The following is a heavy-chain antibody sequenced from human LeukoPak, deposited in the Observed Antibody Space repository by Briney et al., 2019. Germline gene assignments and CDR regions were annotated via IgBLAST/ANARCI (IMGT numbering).Heavy chain of an antibody. J-gene: IGHJ4*02. Sequence: KTSETLSLTCTVSGGSISSYYWSWIRQPPGKGLEWIGYIYYSGSTNYNPSLKSRVTISVDTSKNQFSLKLSSVTAADTAVYYCARDRYYYGSGSYYFHYWGQGTLVTVSS. D-gene: IGHD3-10*01. CDR1: GGSISSYY. CDR3: ARDRYYYGSGSYYFHY. V-gene: IGHV4-59*12. CDR2: IYYSGST.